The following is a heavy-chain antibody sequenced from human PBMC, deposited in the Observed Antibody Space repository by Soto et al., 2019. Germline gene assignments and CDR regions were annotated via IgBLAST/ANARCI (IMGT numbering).Heavy chain of an antibody. CDR2: MNPNSGNT. J-gene: IGHJ6*03. Sequence: ASVNVSCKASGYTFTSYDINWVRQATGQGLEWMGWMNPNSGNTGYAQKFQGRVTMTRNTSISTAYMELSSLRSEDTAVYYCARYGAAAGNYYYHYMDVWGKGTTVTVSS. D-gene: IGHD6-13*01. CDR1: GYTFTSYD. CDR3: ARYGAAAGNYYYHYMDV. V-gene: IGHV1-8*01.